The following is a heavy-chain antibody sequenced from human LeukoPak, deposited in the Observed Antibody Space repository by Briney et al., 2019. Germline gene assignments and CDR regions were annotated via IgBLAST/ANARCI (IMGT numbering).Heavy chain of an antibody. CDR1: GFTFSSFS. CDR2: ISGDGSDT. J-gene: IGHJ3*02. CDR3: ARATYDSSAVDAFDI. V-gene: IGHV3-74*03. Sequence: PGGSLRLSCAASGFTFSSFSMHWARQAPGKGLVWVSHISGDGSDTKYADSMKGRFTISRDNAKNSLYLQMNTLRAEDTAVYYCARATYDSSAVDAFDIWGQGTMVTVSP. D-gene: IGHD3-22*01.